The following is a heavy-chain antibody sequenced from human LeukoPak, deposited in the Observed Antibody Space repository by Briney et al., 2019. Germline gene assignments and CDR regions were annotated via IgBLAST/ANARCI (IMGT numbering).Heavy chain of an antibody. CDR2: LYYNGRT. D-gene: IGHD6-19*01. Sequence: PSETLSLTCTVSGGSISTYYWSWIRQPPGKGLEWIGYLYYNGRTNYNPSLKSRVTLSLDTSKNQFSLKLSSVTAADTAVYYCARGQWLVYFDYWGQGTLVTVSS. CDR1: GGSISTYY. CDR3: ARGQWLVYFDY. J-gene: IGHJ4*02. V-gene: IGHV4-59*01.